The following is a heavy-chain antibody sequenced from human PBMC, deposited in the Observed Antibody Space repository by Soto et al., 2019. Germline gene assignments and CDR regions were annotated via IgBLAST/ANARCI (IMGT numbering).Heavy chain of an antibody. J-gene: IGHJ4*02. CDR2: ISAYNANA. Sequence: QIRLLQSGAEVKKPGASVKVTCKASGYTFRNFGISWVRQALGQGLEWMGWISAYNANANDAQKFQGRLTMTADTSTSTAYMALRSLRSDDTSVYYRARENSYFDYWGQGTLVTVSS. CDR1: GYTFRNFG. V-gene: IGHV1-18*01. CDR3: ARENSYFDY.